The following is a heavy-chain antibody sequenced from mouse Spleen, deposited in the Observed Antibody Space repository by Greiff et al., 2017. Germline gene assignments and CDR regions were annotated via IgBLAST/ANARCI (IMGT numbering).Heavy chain of an antibody. V-gene: IGHV1-14*01. CDR1: GYTFTSYV. CDR3: ARGEYGYDLAY. D-gene: IGHD2-2*01. J-gene: IGHJ3*01. CDR2: INPYNDGT. Sequence: EVKLMESGPELVKPGASVKMSCKASGYTFTSYVMHWVKQKPGQGLEWIGYINPYNDGTKYNEKFKGKATLTSDKSSSTAYMELSSLTSEDSAVYYCARGEYGYDLAYWGQGTLVTVSA.